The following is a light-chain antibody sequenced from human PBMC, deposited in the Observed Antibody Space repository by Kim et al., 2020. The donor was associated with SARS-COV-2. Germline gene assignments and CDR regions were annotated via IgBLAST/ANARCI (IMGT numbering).Light chain of an antibody. CDR3: QQSYNFPRT. CDR2: RTS. J-gene: IGKJ1*01. V-gene: IGKV1-39*01. Sequence: ASVGDSVTIACRASQIVSGWLDWYQQKPGKAPHRLIYRTSTLQTGVPPRFSGSASGTDFTLTINTLQPEDFATYYCQQSYNFPRTFGQGTKVDIK. CDR1: QIVSGW.